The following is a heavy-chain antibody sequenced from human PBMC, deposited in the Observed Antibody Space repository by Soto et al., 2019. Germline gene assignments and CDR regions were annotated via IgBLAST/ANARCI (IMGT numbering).Heavy chain of an antibody. CDR3: AKDISNSALSGSYLDAFDI. D-gene: IGHD1-26*01. Sequence: GGSLRLSCAASGFTFSSYAMHWVRQAPGKGLEWVSLISWDGGSTYYADSVKGRFTISRDNSKNSLYLQMNSLRTEDTALYYCAKDISNSALSGSYLDAFDIWGQGTMVTVSS. CDR1: GFTFSSYA. CDR2: ISWDGGST. V-gene: IGHV3-43*01. J-gene: IGHJ3*02.